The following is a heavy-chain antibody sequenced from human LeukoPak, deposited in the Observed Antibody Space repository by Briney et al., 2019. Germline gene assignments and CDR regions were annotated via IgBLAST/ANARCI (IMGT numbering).Heavy chain of an antibody. J-gene: IGHJ4*02. CDR1: GGSISSSSYY. V-gene: IGHV4-39*01. CDR2: IYYSGST. Sequence: SETLSLTCTVSGGSISSSSYYWGWIRQPPGKGLEWIGSIYYSGSTYYNPSLKSRVTISVDTSKNQFSLKLSSVTAADTAVYYCARTLLSYYDSGGAIDYWGQGTLVTVSS. CDR3: ARTLLSYYDSGGAIDY. D-gene: IGHD3-22*01.